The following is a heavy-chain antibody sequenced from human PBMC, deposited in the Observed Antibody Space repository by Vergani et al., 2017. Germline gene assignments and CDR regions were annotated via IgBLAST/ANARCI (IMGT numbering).Heavy chain of an antibody. CDR2: IDPSAYST. D-gene: IGHD3-3*01. CDR1: GYSFTRYW. CDR3: ARLDYDFWSGYYPAY. V-gene: IGHV5-10-1*03. J-gene: IGHJ4*02. Sequence: EVQLVQSGAEVKKPGESLRISCKGSGYSFTRYWISWVREMTGKGLEWMGRIDPSAYSTNYSPAFQGHVTISADKSISTAYLQWRSMNASDTAMYYCARLDYDFWSGYYPAYWGQGTLVTVSS.